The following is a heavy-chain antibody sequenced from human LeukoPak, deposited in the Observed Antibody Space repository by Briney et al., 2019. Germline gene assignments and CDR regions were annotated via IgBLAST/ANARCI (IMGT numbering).Heavy chain of an antibody. J-gene: IGHJ3*01. CDR3: AKDIQLSA. V-gene: IGHV3-21*04. Sequence: GGSLRLSCAASGFTFSSYSMNWVRQAPGKGLEWVSSISSSGTYVYYADSVKGRFTISRDNAKNSLYLQMNSLRVEDTAMYYCAKDIQLSAWGLGTMATVSS. D-gene: IGHD5-24*01. CDR2: ISSSGTYV. CDR1: GFTFSSYS.